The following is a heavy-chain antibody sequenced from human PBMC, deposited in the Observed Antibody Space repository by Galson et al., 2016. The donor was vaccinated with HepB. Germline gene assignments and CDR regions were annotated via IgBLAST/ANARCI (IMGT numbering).Heavy chain of an antibody. D-gene: IGHD3-9*01. CDR3: AKKAHILTGPDAFDI. V-gene: IGHV3-23*01. Sequence: SLRLSCAASGITFSNYALSWVRQAPGKGLEWVSSISGSGGSSYYADSVKGRFTISRDNSKNTLYLQMSSLRAEDTAVYYCAKKAHILTGPDAFDIWGQGTMVTVSS. CDR2: ISGSGGSS. CDR1: GITFSNYA. J-gene: IGHJ3*02.